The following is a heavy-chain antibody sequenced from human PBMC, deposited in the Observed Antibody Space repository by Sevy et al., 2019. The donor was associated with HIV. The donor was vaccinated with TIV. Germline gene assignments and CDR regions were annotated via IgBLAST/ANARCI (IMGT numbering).Heavy chain of an antibody. Sequence: GGSLRLSCAASGFTFSKYWMGWVRQAPGKGLECVANIKLDAGQKYYVDSVKGRFTISRDNAKNSLYLQMNSLRAEDTAVYFCARDDGNYYFHYWGQGTLVTVSS. CDR2: IKLDAGQK. V-gene: IGHV3-7*01. CDR3: ARDDGNYYFHY. CDR1: GFTFSKYW. J-gene: IGHJ4*02. D-gene: IGHD1-7*01.